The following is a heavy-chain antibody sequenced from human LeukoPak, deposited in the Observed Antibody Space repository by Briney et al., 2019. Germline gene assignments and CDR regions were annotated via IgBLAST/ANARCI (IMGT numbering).Heavy chain of an antibody. CDR3: ARDSGWGSSNWFDP. D-gene: IGHD3-16*01. J-gene: IGHJ5*02. CDR1: GFTVSSYS. V-gene: IGHV3-21*01. Sequence: GGSLRLSCAASGFTVSSYSMNWVRQAPGKGLEWVSSISSSSSYIYYADSVKGRFTISRDNAKNSLYLQMNSLRAEDTAVYYCARDSGWGSSNWFDPWGQGTLVTVSS. CDR2: ISSSSSYI.